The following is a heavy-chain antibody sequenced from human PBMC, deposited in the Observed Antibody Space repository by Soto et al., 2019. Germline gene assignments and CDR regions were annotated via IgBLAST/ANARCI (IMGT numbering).Heavy chain of an antibody. V-gene: IGHV1-69*12. Sequence: QVQLVQSGSEVKKPGSSVKVSCKASGGTFSSYAISWVRQVPGQGLEWMGGIMPIFGTPDYAQKFQGRVTITADESTSIAYMALSSLRSEDTGVYYCARAKDRPQLGGNYYCIMDVWGQGTTVTVSS. CDR1: GGTFSSYA. J-gene: IGHJ6*02. CDR3: ARAKDRPQLGGNYYCIMDV. D-gene: IGHD3-3*02. CDR2: IMPIFGTP.